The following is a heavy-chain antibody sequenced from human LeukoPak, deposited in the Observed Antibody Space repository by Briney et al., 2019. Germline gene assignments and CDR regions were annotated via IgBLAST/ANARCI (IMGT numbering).Heavy chain of an antibody. J-gene: IGHJ6*02. V-gene: IGHV1-8*01. CDR1: GYTFTSYV. Sequence: ASVKVSCKASGYTFTSYVINRVRQATGQGLEWIGWMNPNSGNTGYAQKFQGRVTMTRNTSISTAYMELSSLRSEDTAVYYCAREWRYCSSTSCYRVPGGYYGMDVWGQGTTVTVSS. CDR3: AREWRYCSSTSCYRVPGGYYGMDV. CDR2: MNPNSGNT. D-gene: IGHD2-2*02.